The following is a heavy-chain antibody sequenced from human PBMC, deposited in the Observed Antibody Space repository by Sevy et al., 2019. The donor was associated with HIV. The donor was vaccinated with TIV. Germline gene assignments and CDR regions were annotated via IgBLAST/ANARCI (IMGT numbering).Heavy chain of an antibody. Sequence: SETLSLTCTVSGGSISSYYWSWIRQPAGKGLEWIGRIYPSGITNYNPSLKSRVTMSVDTSKNQFSLNLSSVTAADTAVNYCARGWCRSASCYYDYWGQGTLVTVSS. CDR2: IYPSGIT. CDR1: GGSISSYY. V-gene: IGHV4-4*07. D-gene: IGHD2-2*01. J-gene: IGHJ4*02. CDR3: ARGWCRSASCYYDY.